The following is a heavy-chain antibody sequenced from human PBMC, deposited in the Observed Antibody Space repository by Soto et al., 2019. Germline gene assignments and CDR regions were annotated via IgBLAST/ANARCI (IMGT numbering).Heavy chain of an antibody. V-gene: IGHV3-21*01. CDR1: GFTFSSYS. CDR2: ISSSSSYR. Sequence: EVQLVESGGGLVKPGGSLRLSCAASGFTFSSYSMNWVRQAPGKGLEWVSSISSSSSYRYYADSVKGRFTISRDNAKNSLYLQMNSLRAEDTAVYYCAREYCSGGSCYGPDYWGQGTLVTVSS. J-gene: IGHJ4*02. D-gene: IGHD2-15*01. CDR3: AREYCSGGSCYGPDY.